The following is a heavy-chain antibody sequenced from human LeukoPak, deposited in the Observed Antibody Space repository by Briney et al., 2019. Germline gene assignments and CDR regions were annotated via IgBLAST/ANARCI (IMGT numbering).Heavy chain of an antibody. CDR3: ARVWAVTTKLNWYFDL. CDR1: GGSISSSTYS. D-gene: IGHD4-17*01. Sequence: PSETLSLTCSVSGGSISSSTYSWGWIRQPPGKGLEWIGSINYRGSTYYNPSLKSRVTISVDTSKNQFSLKLSSVTAADTAVYYCARVWAVTTKLNWYFDLWGRGTLVTVSS. CDR2: INYRGST. V-gene: IGHV4-39*07. J-gene: IGHJ2*01.